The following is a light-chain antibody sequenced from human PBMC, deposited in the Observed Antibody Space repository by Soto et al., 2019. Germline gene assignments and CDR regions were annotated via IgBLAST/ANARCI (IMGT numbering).Light chain of an antibody. CDR2: GAS. J-gene: IGKJ4*01. V-gene: IGKV3-15*01. CDR1: QSVSTY. Sequence: EIVMTQSPATLSVSPGERATLSCRASQSVSTYLAWYQQKPGQAPRLLIFGASTRATGIPARFSGSGSGSEFTLTISSLQSEDFAVYACQLYNNWTLVTFGGGTKVEIK. CDR3: QLYNNWTLVT.